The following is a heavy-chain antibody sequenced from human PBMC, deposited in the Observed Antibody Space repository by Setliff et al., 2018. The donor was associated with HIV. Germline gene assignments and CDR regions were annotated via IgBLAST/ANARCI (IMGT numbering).Heavy chain of an antibody. CDR3: ARGPNYQDYSYDMDV. Sequence: NPSETLSLTCTVSGDSISSGGYYWGWIRQHPEKGLEWIGYTHYNGITYYNPSLKSRITISLDRSKNPFSLKLRSVTAADTAVYFCARGPNYQDYSYDMDVWGKGTTVTVSS. CDR2: THYNGIT. CDR1: GDSISSGGYY. J-gene: IGHJ6*03. D-gene: IGHD2-2*01. V-gene: IGHV4-31*03.